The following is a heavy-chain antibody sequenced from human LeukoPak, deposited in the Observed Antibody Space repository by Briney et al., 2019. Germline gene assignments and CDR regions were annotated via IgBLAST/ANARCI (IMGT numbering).Heavy chain of an antibody. CDR1: GGSISNYY. V-gene: IGHV4-59*01. J-gene: IGHJ5*02. CDR3: ARHGTSGTNLNWFDP. CDR2: TYYSGST. Sequence: SETLSLTCTVSGGSISNYYWSWIRQPPGKGLEWIGYTYYSGSTNYNPSLKSRVTISVDTSKNQFSLKLSSVTAADTAVYYCARHGTSGTNLNWFDPWGQGTLVTVSS. D-gene: IGHD1-1*01.